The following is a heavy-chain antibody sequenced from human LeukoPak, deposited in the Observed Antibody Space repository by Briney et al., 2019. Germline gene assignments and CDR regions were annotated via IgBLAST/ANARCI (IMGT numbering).Heavy chain of an antibody. Sequence: QAGGSLRLSCAASGFTFSSYAMSWVRQAPGKGLEWVSAISGSGGSTYYADSVKGRFTTSRDNSKNTLYVQMNSLRVEDTAVYYCAKDEHYDFWSGSDYWGQGTLVVVSS. CDR2: ISGSGGST. V-gene: IGHV3-23*01. CDR3: AKDEHYDFWSGSDY. D-gene: IGHD3-3*01. CDR1: GFTFSSYA. J-gene: IGHJ4*02.